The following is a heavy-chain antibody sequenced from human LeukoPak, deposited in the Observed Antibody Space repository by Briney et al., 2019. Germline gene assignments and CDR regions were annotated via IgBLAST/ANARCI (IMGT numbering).Heavy chain of an antibody. D-gene: IGHD6-6*01. Sequence: PSETLSLTCAVYGGSFSGYYWSWLRQPPGKGQEWIGEINHSGSTNYNPSLKSRVTISVDTSKNQFSLKLSSVTAADAAVYYCARAIIGEAALDYWGQGTLVTVSS. CDR3: ARAIIGEAALDY. CDR1: GGSFSGYY. CDR2: INHSGST. V-gene: IGHV4-34*01. J-gene: IGHJ4*02.